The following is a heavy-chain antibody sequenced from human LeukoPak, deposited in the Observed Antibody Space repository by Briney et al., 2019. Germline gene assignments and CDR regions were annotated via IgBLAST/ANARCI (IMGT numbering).Heavy chain of an antibody. CDR2: IYHSGST. D-gene: IGHD3-10*01. Sequence: SETLSLTCTVSGGSISSYYWSWIRQPPGKGLEWIGSIYHSGSTYYNPSLKSRVTISVDTSKNQFSLKLSSVTAADTAVYYCARGVLVRGVIVFDYWGQGTLVTVSS. CDR1: GGSISSYY. V-gene: IGHV4-38-2*02. CDR3: ARGVLVRGVIVFDY. J-gene: IGHJ4*02.